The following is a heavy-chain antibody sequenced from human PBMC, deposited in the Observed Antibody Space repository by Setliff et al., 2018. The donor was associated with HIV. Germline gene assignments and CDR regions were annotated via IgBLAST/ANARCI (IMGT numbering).Heavy chain of an antibody. V-gene: IGHV4-31*11. D-gene: IGHD2-15*01. CDR3: TRDTGGGGYPMDV. CDR1: GDSISSGAYY. Sequence: TSETLSLTCGVSGDSISSGAYYWSRIRQHPVKGLEWIVYIFSSGITYYSPSLHSRVTISLDTSKNQFSVNLTSRTDADRAVYYCTRDTGGGGYPMDVWGKGTTVTVSS. J-gene: IGHJ6*03. CDR2: IFSSGIT.